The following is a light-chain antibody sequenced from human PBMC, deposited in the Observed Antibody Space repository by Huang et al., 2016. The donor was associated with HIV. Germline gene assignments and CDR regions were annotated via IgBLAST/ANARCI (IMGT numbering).Light chain of an antibody. CDR2: SAS. Sequence: DIQMTQSPSSLSASVGDRVTITCRASQSISSYLIWYQQKPGKAPKLLIYSASTLQSGVTSRFSGSGSGTDITLTISSLQPEDFATYYCQQSYDTPTFGQGTKVEIK. CDR3: QQSYDTPT. J-gene: IGKJ1*01. CDR1: QSISSY. V-gene: IGKV1-39*01.